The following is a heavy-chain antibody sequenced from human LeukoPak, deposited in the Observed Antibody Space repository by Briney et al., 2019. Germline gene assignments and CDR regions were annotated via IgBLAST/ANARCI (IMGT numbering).Heavy chain of an antibody. Sequence: GGSLRLSCAGSEFSVIGNYVNWVRQAPGKGLEWVAVIHGSGPIYYADSVKGRFIISRDYSKNTLDLQMNSLRVDDTGIYYCARDAIYYDGTWPKFGTWGQGTRVTVSS. V-gene: IGHV3-66*01. D-gene: IGHD3-3*01. CDR3: ARDAIYYDGTWPKFGT. CDR1: EFSVIGNY. J-gene: IGHJ5*02. CDR2: IHGSGPI.